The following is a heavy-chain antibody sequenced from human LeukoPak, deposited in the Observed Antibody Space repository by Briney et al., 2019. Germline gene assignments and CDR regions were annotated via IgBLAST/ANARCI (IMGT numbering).Heavy chain of an antibody. CDR1: GGSISSYY. J-gene: IGHJ4*02. D-gene: IGHD1-26*01. CDR3: ARALNKELLDY. Sequence: SETLSLTCTVSGGSISSYYWSWIRQPPGKGLEWIGYIYYSGSTNYNPSLKSRVTISVDTSKNQFSLKLSSVTAADTAVYYRARALNKELLDYWGQGTLVTVSS. V-gene: IGHV4-59*01. CDR2: IYYSGST.